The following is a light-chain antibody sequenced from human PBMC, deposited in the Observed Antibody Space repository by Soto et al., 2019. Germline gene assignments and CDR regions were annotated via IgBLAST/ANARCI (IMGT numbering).Light chain of an antibody. CDR1: SSDIGYYNY. CDR2: EVS. V-gene: IGLV2-14*01. J-gene: IGLJ3*02. CDR3: CSYAHTSRV. Sequence: QSALTQPASVSGSPGQWITISCTGTSSDIGYYNYVSWYRQDPGKAPKLILYEVSNRPSGVPDRFSGSKSGNTASLTISWLQAEDEADYYCCSYAHTSRVFGGGTKLTVL.